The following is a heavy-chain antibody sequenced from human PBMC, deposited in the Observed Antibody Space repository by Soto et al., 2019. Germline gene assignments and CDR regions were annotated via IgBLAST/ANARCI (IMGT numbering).Heavy chain of an antibody. CDR2: ISAYNGNT. J-gene: IGHJ6*02. CDR3: ARDERDIVVVVAATYYYYGMDV. V-gene: IGHV1-18*01. Sequence: ASVKVSCKASGYTFTSYGISWVRQAPGQGLEWMGWISAYNGNTNYAQKLQGRVTMTTDTSTSTAYMELRSLRSDDTAVYYCARDERDIVVVVAATYYYYGMDVWGQGTTVTVSS. CDR1: GYTFTSYG. D-gene: IGHD2-15*01.